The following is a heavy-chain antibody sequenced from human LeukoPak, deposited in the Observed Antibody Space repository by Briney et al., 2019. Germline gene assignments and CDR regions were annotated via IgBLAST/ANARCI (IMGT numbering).Heavy chain of an antibody. Sequence: GGSLRLSCAASGFTFSSYAMSWVRQAPGKGLEWVSAISGSGGSTYYADSGKGRFTISRDNSKNTLYLQMNSLRAEDTAVYYCAKVLVKVVPAAADAFDIWGQGTMVTVSS. CDR1: GFTFSSYA. V-gene: IGHV3-23*01. CDR3: AKVLVKVVPAAADAFDI. CDR2: ISGSGGST. D-gene: IGHD2-2*01. J-gene: IGHJ3*02.